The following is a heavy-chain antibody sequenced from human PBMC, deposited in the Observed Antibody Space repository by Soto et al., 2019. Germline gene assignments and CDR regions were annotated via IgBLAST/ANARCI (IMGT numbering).Heavy chain of an antibody. CDR1: GYTFTKYG. Sequence: QEQLVQSGGEVKKPGASVRVSCKASGYTFTKYGITWVRQAPGQGLEWMGWIGVYNGKTNYARKLQGRVIMTADTSASTAYMELRSLRSDDTAVYYCSRARYCTSPSCHNHYYYGMDIWGQGTTVSVSS. CDR2: IGVYNGKT. J-gene: IGHJ6*02. CDR3: SRARYCTSPSCHNHYYYGMDI. D-gene: IGHD2-2*02. V-gene: IGHV1-18*04.